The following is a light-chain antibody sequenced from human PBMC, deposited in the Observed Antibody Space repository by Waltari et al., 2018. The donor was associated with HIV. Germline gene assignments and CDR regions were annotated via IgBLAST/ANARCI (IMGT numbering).Light chain of an antibody. CDR3: AAWDDSLRGSYV. J-gene: IGLJ1*01. CDR2: REN. CDR1: SFNIGRNF. V-gene: IGLV1-47*01. Sequence: QSVLTQPPSASGTPGQRVTVSCSGSSFNIGRNFVSWYQQLPRTAPKVLICRENKRPSGVPDRFSGSKSGASASLAISGLRSEDEADYYCAAWDDSLRGSYVFGPGTKVTVL.